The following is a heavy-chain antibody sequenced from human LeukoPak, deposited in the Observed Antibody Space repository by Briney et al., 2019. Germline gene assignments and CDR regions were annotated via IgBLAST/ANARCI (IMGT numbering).Heavy chain of an antibody. Sequence: ASVKVSCKASGYTFTNYAISWVRQAPGQGLEWMGWVATYNGNTNYAQRLQGRVTMTTDTSTNTAYMEVRSLRSDDTAVYYCARRAMADYWGQGTLVTASS. CDR2: VATYNGNT. J-gene: IGHJ4*02. D-gene: IGHD2-8*01. CDR3: ARRAMADY. CDR1: GYTFTNYA. V-gene: IGHV1-18*01.